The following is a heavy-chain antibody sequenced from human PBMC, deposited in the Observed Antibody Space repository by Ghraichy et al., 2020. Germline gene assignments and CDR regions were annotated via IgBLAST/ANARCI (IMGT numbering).Heavy chain of an antibody. V-gene: IGHV3-33*08. CDR3: ARDSASSWRSYNGLDI. CDR2: MWFDGSNQ. CDR1: GFIFSSYG. D-gene: IGHD6-13*01. J-gene: IGHJ6*04. Sequence: GGSLRLSCTASGFIFSSYGMHWVRQAPGKGLEWVAVMWFDGSNQNYGDSVKGRFTISRDNPKNTLYLQRNSLRAEDTAVYYCARDSASSWRSYNGLDIWGKGTTVTVST.